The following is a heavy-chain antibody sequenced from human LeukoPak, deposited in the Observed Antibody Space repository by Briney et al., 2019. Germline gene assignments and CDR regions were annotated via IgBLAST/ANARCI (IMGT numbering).Heavy chain of an antibody. V-gene: IGHV1-18*04. J-gene: IGHJ4*02. CDR1: GYTFTGYY. CDR3: ATVGKYGN. CDR2: ISAYNGNT. Sequence: GGSVKVSCKASGYTFTGYYMHWVRQAPGQGLEWMGWISAYNGNTNYAQKFQGRVTMTTDTSTSTAYMELRSLRSDDTAVYYCATVGKYGNWGQGTLVTVSS. D-gene: IGHD1-26*01.